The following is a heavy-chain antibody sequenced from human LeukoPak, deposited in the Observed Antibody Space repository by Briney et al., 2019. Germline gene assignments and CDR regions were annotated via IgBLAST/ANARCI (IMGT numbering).Heavy chain of an antibody. CDR1: GFTFSTYG. D-gene: IGHD3-16*01. J-gene: IGHJ4*02. V-gene: IGHV3-33*01. Sequence: GGSLRLSCAASGFTFSTYGIHWVRQAPGRGLEWVAAIWPDGSYIYYADSVKGRFTISRDNSKNTEYLQMNTLRDEDTAVYYCARAVGPFDYWGQGTLVTVSS. CDR3: ARAVGPFDY. CDR2: IWPDGSYI.